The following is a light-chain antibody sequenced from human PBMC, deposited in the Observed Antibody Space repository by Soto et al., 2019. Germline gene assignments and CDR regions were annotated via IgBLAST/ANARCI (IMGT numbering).Light chain of an antibody. CDR3: AAWDDSLNGPV. CDR2: SNN. J-gene: IGLJ3*02. CDR1: SSNIGSNT. Sequence: QSALTQPPSASGTPGQRVTSSCSGSSSNIGSNTVNWYQQLPGTAPKLLIYSNNHRPSGVPDRFSGSKSGTSASLAISGLQSEDEADYYCAAWDDSLNGPVFGGGTKVTVL. V-gene: IGLV1-44*01.